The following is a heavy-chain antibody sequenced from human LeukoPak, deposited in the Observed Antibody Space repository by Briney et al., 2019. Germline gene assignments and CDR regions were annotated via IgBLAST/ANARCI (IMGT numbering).Heavy chain of an antibody. V-gene: IGHV3-74*01. Sequence: GGSLRLSCAASGFTFSSYWMHWVRQAPGKGLVWVSRINSDGSSTSYADSVKGRFTISRDNAKNTLYLQMNSLRAEDTAVYYCARVTRVRYCSSTSCPRGYYYYMDVWGKGTTVTVSS. CDR3: ARVTRVRYCSSTSCPRGYYYYMDV. CDR2: INSDGSST. J-gene: IGHJ6*03. CDR1: GFTFSSYW. D-gene: IGHD2-2*01.